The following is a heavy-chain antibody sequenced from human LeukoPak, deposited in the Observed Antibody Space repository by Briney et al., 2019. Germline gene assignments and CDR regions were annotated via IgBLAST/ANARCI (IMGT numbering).Heavy chain of an antibody. Sequence: SVKVSCKASGGTFSSYAISWVRQAPGQGLEWRGRIIPIFGTANYAQKFQGRVTITTDESTSTAYMELSSLRSEDTAVYYCARERYVDTAMGIIDYWGQGTLFTVSS. V-gene: IGHV1-69*05. J-gene: IGHJ4*02. CDR2: IIPIFGTA. CDR3: ARERYVDTAMGIIDY. D-gene: IGHD5-18*01. CDR1: GGTFSSYA.